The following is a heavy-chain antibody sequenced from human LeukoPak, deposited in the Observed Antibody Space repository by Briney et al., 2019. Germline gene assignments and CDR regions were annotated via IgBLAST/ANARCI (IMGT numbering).Heavy chain of an antibody. CDR3: ARVVPAADY. D-gene: IGHD2-2*01. J-gene: IGHJ4*02. CDR2: IRYDESKT. V-gene: IGHV3-30*02. Sequence: GGSLRLSCAASGFTFSSFGMHWVRQAPGEGLEWVAFIRYDESKTFYADSVKGRFTISRDNAKNSLYLQMNSLRAEDTAVYYCARVVPAADYWGQGTLVTVSS. CDR1: GFTFSSFG.